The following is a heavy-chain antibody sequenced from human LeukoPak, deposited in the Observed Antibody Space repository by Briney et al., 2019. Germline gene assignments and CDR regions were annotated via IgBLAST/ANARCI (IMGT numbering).Heavy chain of an antibody. CDR3: PLPTLGY. Sequence: GGSLRLSCSTSGFTFSSYAMHWVRQAPGKRPQYVSGISTNGGKTYYADSVRGRFTISRDNSNTLYLQMSSLRVEDTAVYYCPLPTLGYWGQGILVTVSS. CDR2: ISTNGGKT. D-gene: IGHD2-15*01. J-gene: IGHJ4*02. CDR1: GFTFSSYA. V-gene: IGHV3-64D*08.